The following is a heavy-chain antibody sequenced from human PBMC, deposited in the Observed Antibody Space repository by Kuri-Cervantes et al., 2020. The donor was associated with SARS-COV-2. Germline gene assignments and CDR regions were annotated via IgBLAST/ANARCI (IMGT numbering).Heavy chain of an antibody. CDR1: GFTFSIYW. Sequence: GESLKISCAASGFTFSIYWMHWVRQAPGKGLVWVARINSDGRDTAYADAVKGRFTISRDNAKNTLYLQMNSLRAEDTAVYYCAISRAGYFDYWGQGTLVTVSS. V-gene: IGHV3-74*01. J-gene: IGHJ4*02. CDR3: AISRAGYFDY. D-gene: IGHD5-24*01. CDR2: INSDGRDT.